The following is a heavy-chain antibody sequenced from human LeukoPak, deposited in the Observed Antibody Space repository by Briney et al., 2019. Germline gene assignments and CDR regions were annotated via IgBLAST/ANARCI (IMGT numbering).Heavy chain of an antibody. CDR3: ARLIKGGYPRLYNWFDP. D-gene: IGHD1-26*01. CDR2: IIPIFGTA. J-gene: IGHJ5*02. Sequence: ASVKVSCKASGGTFSSYAISWVRQAPGQELEWMGGIIPIFGTANYAQKFQGRVTITTDESTSTAYMELSSLRSEDTAVYYCARLIKGGYPRLYNWFDPWGQGTLVTVSS. V-gene: IGHV1-69*05. CDR1: GGTFSSYA.